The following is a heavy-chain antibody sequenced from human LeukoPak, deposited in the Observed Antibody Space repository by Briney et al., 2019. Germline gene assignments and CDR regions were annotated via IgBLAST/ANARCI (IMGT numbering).Heavy chain of an antibody. J-gene: IGHJ4*02. CDR2: IYHSGSA. Sequence: SETLSLTCAVSGGSISSSNWWSWVRPPRRKRLGRGGKIYHSGSANYNPSLKSRVTISVDKSKNQFSLKLSSVTAADTAVYYCARGSTVGLSPYIDYWGQGTLVTVSS. D-gene: IGHD2-8*02. V-gene: IGHV4-4*02. CDR1: GGSISSSNW. CDR3: ARGSTVGLSPYIDY.